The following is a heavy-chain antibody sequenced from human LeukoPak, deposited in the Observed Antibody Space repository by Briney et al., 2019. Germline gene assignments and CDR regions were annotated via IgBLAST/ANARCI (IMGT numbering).Heavy chain of an antibody. CDR1: GYTFTSYG. V-gene: IGHV1-18*03. Sequence: ASVKVSCKASGYTFTSYGISWVRQAPGQGLEWMGWISAYNGNTNYAQNLQGRVTMTTDTSTSTAYMELRSLRFDDMAVYYCARDGAVAGQFDYWGQGTLVTVSS. D-gene: IGHD6-19*01. J-gene: IGHJ4*02. CDR2: ISAYNGNT. CDR3: ARDGAVAGQFDY.